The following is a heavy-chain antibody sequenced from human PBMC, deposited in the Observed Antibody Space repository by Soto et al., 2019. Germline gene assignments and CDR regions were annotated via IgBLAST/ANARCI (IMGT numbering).Heavy chain of an antibody. CDR3: ARDRGYDAHDFYYNAMDV. V-gene: IGHV3-21*01. CDR1: GFTFRTYT. D-gene: IGHD2-15*01. CDR2: IRGFSPYT. Sequence: EVQLVESEGGLVKPGGSLRLSCISSGFTFRTYTMHWVRQAPGKGLEWVSGIRGFSPYTFYAESVKGRFTISRDNAKNSLFLQMNSLRAEDTAVYYCARDRGYDAHDFYYNAMDVWGQGTTVTVSS. J-gene: IGHJ6*02.